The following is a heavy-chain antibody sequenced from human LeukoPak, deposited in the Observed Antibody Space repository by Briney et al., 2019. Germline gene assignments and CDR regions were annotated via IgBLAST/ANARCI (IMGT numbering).Heavy chain of an antibody. CDR1: GFTFSSNW. V-gene: IGHV3-74*01. J-gene: IGHJ4*02. D-gene: IGHD6-6*01. CDR2: ISPTGSTT. CDR3: ARGPNSNWSGLDF. Sequence: QTGGSLRLSCAASGFTFSSNWMHWARQLPGKGLVWVSRISPTGSTTSYADSVKGRFTVSRDNAKNTLYLQVNNLRAEDTAVYYCARGPNSNWSGLDFWGQGTLFTVSS.